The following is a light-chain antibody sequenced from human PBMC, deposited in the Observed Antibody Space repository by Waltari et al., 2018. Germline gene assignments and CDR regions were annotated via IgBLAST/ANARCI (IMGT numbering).Light chain of an antibody. CDR2: YDI. CDR1: NIGSKD. Sequence: SYVLTQPPSVSVAPGKTARITCGGTNIGSKDVHWYQRTPGQAPVMVIYYDIDRPSGIPERFSGSNSGNTATLTISRVEAGDEADYYCQVWDSRSDHLVVFGGGTKLTVL. CDR3: QVWDSRSDHLVV. J-gene: IGLJ2*01. V-gene: IGLV3-21*04.